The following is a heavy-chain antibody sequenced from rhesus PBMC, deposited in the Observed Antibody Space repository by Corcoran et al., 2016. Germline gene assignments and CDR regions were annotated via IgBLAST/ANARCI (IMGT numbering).Heavy chain of an antibody. CDR1: EFSFSDYY. Sequence: EVQLVESGGGLAEPGGSLRLSCASSEFSFSDYYMYWVRQAPGKGLEWVSGISYTCGSTYYADSVKGRFTISRENAKNTLYLQMDSLRSEDTAVDYCAREGSSWSVGLDYWGQGVLVTVSS. V-gene: IGHV3S18*01. D-gene: IGHD6-13*01. J-gene: IGHJ4*01. CDR2: ISYTCGST. CDR3: AREGSSWSVGLDY.